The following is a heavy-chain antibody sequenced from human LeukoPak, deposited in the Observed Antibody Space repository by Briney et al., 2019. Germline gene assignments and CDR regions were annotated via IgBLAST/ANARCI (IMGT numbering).Heavy chain of an antibody. D-gene: IGHD3-10*01. J-gene: IGHJ5*02. CDR3: AWFGDRNSFDP. CDR2: IYYSGST. CDR1: GGSISSSSYY. Sequence: PSETLSLTCTVSGGSISSSSYYWGWICQSPGKGLEWIGSIYYSGSTYYNPSLKSRVTISVDTSKNQFSLKLSSVTAADTAVYYCAWFGDRNSFDPWGQGTLVTVSS. V-gene: IGHV4-39*01.